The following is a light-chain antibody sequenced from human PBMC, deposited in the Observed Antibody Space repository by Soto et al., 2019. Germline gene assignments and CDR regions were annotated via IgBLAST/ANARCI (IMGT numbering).Light chain of an antibody. CDR3: QHLNGYPIT. CDR1: QDISNY. V-gene: IGKV1-17*03. CDR2: EVS. J-gene: IGKJ5*01. Sequence: DIQMTQSPSAMSASVGDRVTITCRASQDISNYLAWFQQKPGKVPKRLIYEVSTLQSGVPSRVSGSGSGTDFTLTISSLQPEDFATYYCQHLNGYPITFGQGTRLEIK.